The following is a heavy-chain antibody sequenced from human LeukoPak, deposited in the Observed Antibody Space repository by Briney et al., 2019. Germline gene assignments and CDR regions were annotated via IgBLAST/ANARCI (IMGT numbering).Heavy chain of an antibody. Sequence: GGSLRLSCAASGFTVSSNYMSWVRQAPGKGLEWVSVIYSGGSTYYADSVKGRFTVSRDNSKNTLYLQMSSLRADDTAVYYCARDHGDYWGQGTLVTVSS. V-gene: IGHV3-53*01. J-gene: IGHJ4*02. CDR1: GFTVSSNY. CDR2: IYSGGST. D-gene: IGHD5-24*01. CDR3: ARDHGDY.